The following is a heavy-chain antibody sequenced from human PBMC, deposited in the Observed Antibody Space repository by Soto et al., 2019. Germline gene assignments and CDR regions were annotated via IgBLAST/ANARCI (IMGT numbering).Heavy chain of an antibody. D-gene: IGHD3-3*01. CDR2: IYYTGGT. Sequence: PSETLSLTCTVSGGSITSSSYYWGWIRQPPGKGLEWIGGIYYTGGTHYNPSLKSRVTMSVDTSKNQFSLRLSSVTAADTAIYYCATRITVFGLLIPPFDPWGQGTQVTVSS. V-gene: IGHV4-39*07. CDR1: GGSITSSSYY. J-gene: IGHJ5*02. CDR3: ATRITVFGLLIPPFDP.